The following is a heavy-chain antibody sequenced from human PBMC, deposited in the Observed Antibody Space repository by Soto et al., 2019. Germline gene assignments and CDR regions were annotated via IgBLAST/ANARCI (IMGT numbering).Heavy chain of an antibody. V-gene: IGHV4-59*01. CDR1: GGSISSYY. D-gene: IGHD1-26*01. CDR2: IYYSGST. CDR3: ARNVAPGEGWFDP. Sequence: PSETLSLTCTVSGGSISSYYWSWIRQPPGKGLEWIGYIYYSGSTNYNPSLKSRVTISVDTSKNQFSLKLSSVTAADTAVYYCARNVAPGEGWFDPWGQGTLVTVSS. J-gene: IGHJ5*02.